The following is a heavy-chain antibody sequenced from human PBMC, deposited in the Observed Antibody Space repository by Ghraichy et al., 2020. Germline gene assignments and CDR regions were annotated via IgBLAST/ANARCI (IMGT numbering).Heavy chain of an antibody. J-gene: IGHJ2*01. CDR1: GFTFSGYG. Sequence: GGSLRLSCAASGFTFSGYGMSWVRQAPGKGLEWVSSITGSGTNTYYADAVTGRFTISRVSSKNTLYLQLNSLRAEDTAVYDCAKDLFHDYGDYFSSWYFDFWVRGTLVTVSS. CDR3: AKDLFHDYGDYFSSWYFDF. D-gene: IGHD4-17*01. V-gene: IGHV3-23*01. CDR2: ITGSGTNT.